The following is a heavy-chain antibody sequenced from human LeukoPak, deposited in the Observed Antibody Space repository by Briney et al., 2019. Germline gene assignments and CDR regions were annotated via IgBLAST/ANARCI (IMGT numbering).Heavy chain of an antibody. CDR1: GSPISSYD. CDR3: TRGQDVYDYGDHGCFDP. CDR2: IRSSGDVM. D-gene: IGHD5/OR15-5a*01. J-gene: IGHJ5*02. Sequence: GGSLSLSCSASAGSPISSYDIYWLRQAAEKRLEWISFIRSSGDVMYQAESVKCRFSISRDNAKKSLFLQMNSLRVEDTAIYYCTRGQDVYDYGDHGCFDPWGQGTLVTVSS. V-gene: IGHV3-48*03.